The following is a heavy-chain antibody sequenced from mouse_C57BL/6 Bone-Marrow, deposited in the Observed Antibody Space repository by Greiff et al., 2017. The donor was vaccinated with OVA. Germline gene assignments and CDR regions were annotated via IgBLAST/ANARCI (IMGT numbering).Heavy chain of an antibody. V-gene: IGHV1-69*01. D-gene: IGHD1-1*01. J-gene: IGHJ2*01. CDR1: GYTFTSYW. CDR3: ARGGYYYAY. Sequence: VQLQQPGAELVMPGASVKLSCKASGYTFTSYWMHWVKQRPGQGLEWIGEIDPSDSYTNYNQKFKGKSTLTVDKSSSTAYMQLSSLTSEDSAVYDCARGGYYYAYWGQGTTLTVSS. CDR2: IDPSDSYT.